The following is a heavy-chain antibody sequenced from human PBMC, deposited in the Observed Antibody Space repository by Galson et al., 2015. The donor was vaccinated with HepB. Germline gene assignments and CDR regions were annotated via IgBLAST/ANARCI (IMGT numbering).Heavy chain of an antibody. V-gene: IGHV1-18*01. Sequence: SVKVSCKASGYTFTSYGISWVRQAPGQGLEWMGWISAHNGITNYAQKFQGRPTIPRDTSASTAYMELRSLRSEDTAVYYCARDLNGRWQRISYYYDYGMDVWGQGTTVIVSS. CDR3: ARDLNGRWQRISYYYDYGMDV. CDR1: GYTFTSYG. CDR2: ISAHNGIT. J-gene: IGHJ6*02. D-gene: IGHD4-23*01.